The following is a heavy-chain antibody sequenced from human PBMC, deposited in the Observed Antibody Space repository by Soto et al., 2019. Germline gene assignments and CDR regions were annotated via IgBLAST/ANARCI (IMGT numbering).Heavy chain of an antibody. J-gene: IGHJ4*02. D-gene: IGHD3-10*01. Sequence: ASVKVSCKASGYTFTSYSISWVRQAPGQGLEWMGWISAYNGNTNYAQNLQGRVTMSTDTSTSTAYMELRSLKSDDTAVYYCARVGRQYFYGGSPVYWGQGTLVTVSS. V-gene: IGHV1-18*04. CDR2: ISAYNGNT. CDR3: ARVGRQYFYGGSPVY. CDR1: GYTFTSYS.